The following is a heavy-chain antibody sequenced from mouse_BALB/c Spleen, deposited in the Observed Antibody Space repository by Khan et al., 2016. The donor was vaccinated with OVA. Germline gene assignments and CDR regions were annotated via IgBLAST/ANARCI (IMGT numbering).Heavy chain of an antibody. V-gene: IGHV1S41*01. J-gene: IGHJ4*01. CDR3: ARESYYGRSGYAMDY. CDR2: IGPGSSNT. D-gene: IGHD1-1*01. CDR1: GYTFTSYW. Sequence: DLVKPGASVKLSCKASGYTFTSYWINWIKQRPGQGLEWIGRIGPGSSNTNYNEMFKGKATLTVDTSSSTAYIQLSSLSSEDSAVYFCARESYYGRSGYAMDYWGQGTSVTVSS.